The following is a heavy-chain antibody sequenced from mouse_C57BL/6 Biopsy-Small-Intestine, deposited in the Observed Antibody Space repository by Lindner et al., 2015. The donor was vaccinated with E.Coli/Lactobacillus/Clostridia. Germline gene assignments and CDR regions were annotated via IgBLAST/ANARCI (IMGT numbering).Heavy chain of an antibody. D-gene: IGHD1-1*02. CDR2: IYPGDGDT. CDR1: GYAFSSYW. Sequence: VQLQESGAELVKPGASVKISCKASGYAFSSYWINWVKQRPGKGLEWIGQIYPGDGDTNYNGKFKGEATLTADKSSSTAYMQLSSLTSEASAVYFCARYGLEDALDYWGQGTSVTVSS. CDR3: ARYGLEDALDY. J-gene: IGHJ4*01. V-gene: IGHV1-80*01.